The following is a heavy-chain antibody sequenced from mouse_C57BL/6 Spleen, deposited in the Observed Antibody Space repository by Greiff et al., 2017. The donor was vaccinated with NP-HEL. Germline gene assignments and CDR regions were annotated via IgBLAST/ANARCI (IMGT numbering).Heavy chain of an antibody. CDR2: IRSKSNNYAT. J-gene: IGHJ4*01. CDR3: VRPYYYGYYYAMDD. CDR1: GFSFNTYA. Sequence: EVQLVESGGGLVQPKGSLKLSCAASGFSFNTYAMNWVRQAPGKGVEWVARIRSKSNNYATYYADSVKDRFTISRDDSESMLYLKMNNLKTEDTAMYYCVRPYYYGYYYAMDDWGQGTSVT. D-gene: IGHD1-1*01. V-gene: IGHV10-1*01.